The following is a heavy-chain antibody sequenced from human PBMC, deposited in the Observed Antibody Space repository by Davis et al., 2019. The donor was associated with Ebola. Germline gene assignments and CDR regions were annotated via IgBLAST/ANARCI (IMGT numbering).Heavy chain of an antibody. V-gene: IGHV4-59*01. CDR2: IYYSGST. D-gene: IGHD2-15*01. Sequence: PGGSLRLSCTVSGGSISSYYWSWIRQPPGKGLEWIGYIYYSGSTNYNPSLKSRVTISVDTSKNQFSLKLSSVTAADTAVYYCARVNCSGGSCYLFDYWGQGTLVTVSS. CDR3: ARVNCSGGSCYLFDY. J-gene: IGHJ4*02. CDR1: GGSISSYY.